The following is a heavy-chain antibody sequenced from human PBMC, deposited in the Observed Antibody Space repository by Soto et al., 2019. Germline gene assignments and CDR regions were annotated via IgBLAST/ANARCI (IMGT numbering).Heavy chain of an antibody. V-gene: IGHV1-18*01. CDR2: ISAYNGNT. J-gene: IGHJ6*02. D-gene: IGHD3-3*01. CDR1: GYSLTSYA. Sequence: SVKVSCQASGYSLTSYAMHWVRQAPGQGLEWMGWISAYNGNTNYAQKLQGRVTMTTDTSTSTAYMELRSLRSDDTAVYYCARFAYYDFWSGYHSMGFYYYYGMDVWGQGTTVTVSS. CDR3: ARFAYYDFWSGYHSMGFYYYYGMDV.